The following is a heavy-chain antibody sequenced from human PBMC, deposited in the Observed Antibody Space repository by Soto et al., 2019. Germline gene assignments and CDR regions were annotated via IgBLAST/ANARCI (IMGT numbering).Heavy chain of an antibody. J-gene: IGHJ6*02. Sequence: GGSLRLSCAASGFTFSSYAMHRVRQAPGKGLEWVAVISYDGSNKYYADSVKGRFTISRDNSKNTLYLQMNSLRAEDTAVYYCARDRVTYYDILTGYSYYYYGMDVWGQGTTVNGSS. CDR3: ARDRVTYYDILTGYSYYYYGMDV. CDR1: GFTFSSYA. CDR2: ISYDGSNK. D-gene: IGHD3-9*01. V-gene: IGHV3-30-3*01.